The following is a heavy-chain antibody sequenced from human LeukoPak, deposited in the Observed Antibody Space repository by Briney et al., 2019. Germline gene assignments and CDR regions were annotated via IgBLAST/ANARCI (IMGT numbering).Heavy chain of an antibody. D-gene: IGHD2-8*02. CDR3: AGHHPRNTVDF. V-gene: IGHV4-4*07. J-gene: IGHJ4*02. CDR2: IYTSGST. CDR1: GGSISSYY. Sequence: PSETLSLTCTVSGGSISSYYWSWIRQPAGKGLEWIGRIYTSGSTNYNPSLKSRVTISLDTSKNQFSLKLSSVTAADTAVYYCAGHHPRNTVDFWGQGTLVTVSS.